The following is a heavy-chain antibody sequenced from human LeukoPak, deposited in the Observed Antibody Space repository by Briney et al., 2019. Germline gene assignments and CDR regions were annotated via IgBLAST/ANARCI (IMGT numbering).Heavy chain of an antibody. Sequence: SETLSLTCTVSGGPISSSSYYWGWIRQPPGKGLEWIGSIYYSGSTYYNPSLKSRVTISVDTSKNQFSLKLSSVTAADTAVYYCARISGMTTVTKYQYWGQGTLVTVSS. D-gene: IGHD4-17*01. CDR3: ARISGMTTVTKYQY. CDR1: GGPISSSSYY. J-gene: IGHJ4*02. CDR2: IYYSGST. V-gene: IGHV4-39*01.